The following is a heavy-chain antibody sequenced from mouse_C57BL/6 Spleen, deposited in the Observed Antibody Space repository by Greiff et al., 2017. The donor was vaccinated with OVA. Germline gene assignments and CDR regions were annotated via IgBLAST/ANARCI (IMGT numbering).Heavy chain of an antibody. CDR2: INPGSGGT. D-gene: IGHD1-1*01. Sequence: VQRVESGAELVRPGTSVKVSCKASGYAFTNYLIEWVKQRPGQGLEWIGVINPGSGGTNYNEKFKGKATLTADKSSSTAYMQLSSLTSEDSAVYFCARGTTVVATNFDYWGQGTTLTVSS. CDR1: GYAFTNYL. V-gene: IGHV1-54*01. CDR3: ARGTTVVATNFDY. J-gene: IGHJ2*01.